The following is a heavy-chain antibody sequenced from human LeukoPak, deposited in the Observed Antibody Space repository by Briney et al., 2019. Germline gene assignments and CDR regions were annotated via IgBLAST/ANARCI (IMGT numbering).Heavy chain of an antibody. J-gene: IGHJ4*02. D-gene: IGHD4-17*01. CDR1: EFTFSNYA. CDR3: ANLYGDYGAY. Sequence: GGSLRLSCSASEFTFSNYAMNWVRKAPGKGLEWVSAITGGATLYAESVKGRFTISRDNSNNILYLQMNNLRAEDTAVYYCANLYGDYGAYWGQGALVTVSS. V-gene: IGHV3-23*01. CDR2: ITGGAT.